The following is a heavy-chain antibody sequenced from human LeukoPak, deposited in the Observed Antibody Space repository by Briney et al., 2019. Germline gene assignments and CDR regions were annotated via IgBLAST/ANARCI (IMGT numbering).Heavy chain of an antibody. CDR2: IYPGDSDT. J-gene: IGHJ4*02. CDR3: ASSSGYDSPSFDY. V-gene: IGHV5-51*01. Sequence: HGESLKISCKGSGYSFPSYWIGWVRQMPGKGLEWMGIIYPGDSDTRYSPSFQGQVTISADKSISTAYLQWSSLKASDTAMYYCASSSGYDSPSFDYWGQGTLVTVSS. D-gene: IGHD5-12*01. CDR1: GYSFPSYW.